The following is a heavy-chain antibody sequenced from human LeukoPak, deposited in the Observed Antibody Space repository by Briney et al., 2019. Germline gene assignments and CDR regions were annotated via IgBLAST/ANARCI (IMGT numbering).Heavy chain of an antibody. D-gene: IGHD3-22*01. J-gene: IGHJ4*02. V-gene: IGHV4-59*12. CDR1: GGTISSYY. CDR3: ARDRAESGSTFDY. CDR2: IHDSGST. Sequence: SETLSLTCTVSGGTISSYYWNWIRQPPGKGLEWIGYIHDSGSTKYNPSLKSRVTISVDTSKNQFSLKLSFVTAADTAVYYCARDRAESGSTFDYWGQGILVTVSS.